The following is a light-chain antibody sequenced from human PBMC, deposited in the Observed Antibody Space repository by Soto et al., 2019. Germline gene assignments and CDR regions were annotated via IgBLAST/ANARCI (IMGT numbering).Light chain of an antibody. V-gene: IGKV1-5*01. CDR3: QQYENYWT. CDR1: QTISSW. J-gene: IGKJ1*01. CDR2: DAS. Sequence: DIQMTQSPSTLSASVGDRVTITCRASQTISSWVAWYQQKPGKAPKLLIYDASSLESGVPSRFSGSGAGTEFTLTISSLQPEDFAVYYCQQYENYWTFGQGTKVDIK.